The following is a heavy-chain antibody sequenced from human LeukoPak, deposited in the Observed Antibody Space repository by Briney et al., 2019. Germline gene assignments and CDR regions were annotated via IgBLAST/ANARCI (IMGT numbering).Heavy chain of an antibody. CDR2: ISDYNGNT. CDR3: ARAGHCSGTNCYMEGFDY. Sequence: ASVKVSCKASGYTFTGNGITWVRQAPGHELEWMGWISDYNGNTEYAPMLQGRVTMTTDTSTNTAYMELRSLRSDDPAVYYCARAGHCSGTNCYMEGFDYWGQGTLVTVSS. D-gene: IGHD2-2*02. V-gene: IGHV1-18*01. J-gene: IGHJ4*02. CDR1: GYTFTGNG.